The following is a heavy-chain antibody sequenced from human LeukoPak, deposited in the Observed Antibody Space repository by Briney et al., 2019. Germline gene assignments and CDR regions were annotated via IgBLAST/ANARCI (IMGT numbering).Heavy chain of an antibody. CDR3: ASQSLEYNWFDP. Sequence: GASVKVSCKASGGTFSSYAISWVRQAPGQGLEWMGGIIPISGTANYAQKFQGRVTITTDESTSTAYMELSSLRSEDTAVYYCASQSLEYNWFDPWGQGTLVTVSS. CDR2: IIPISGTA. V-gene: IGHV1-69*05. J-gene: IGHJ5*02. CDR1: GGTFSSYA. D-gene: IGHD3-3*01.